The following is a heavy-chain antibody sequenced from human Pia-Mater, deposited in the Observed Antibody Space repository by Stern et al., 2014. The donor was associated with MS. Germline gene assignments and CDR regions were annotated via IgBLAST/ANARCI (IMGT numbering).Heavy chain of an antibody. CDR1: GGTFSKFP. V-gene: IGHV1-69*01. J-gene: IGHJ5*02. Sequence: QVQLMQSGAEVTKPGSSVKVSCKASGGTFSKFPSSWVRQAPGQGLEGMGGIFPVFGTPTYGKEFRGRVTITADVSTSTVYMELSSLRSDDTAVYYCALSSETSDRWYSLGYDLWGQGTLVTVSS. CDR3: ALSSETSDRWYSLGYDL. D-gene: IGHD6-13*01. CDR2: IFPVFGTP.